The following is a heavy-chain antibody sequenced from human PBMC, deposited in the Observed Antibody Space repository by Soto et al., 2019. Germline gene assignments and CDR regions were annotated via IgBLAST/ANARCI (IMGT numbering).Heavy chain of an antibody. CDR2: IYSSGNA. V-gene: IGHV4-4*07. CDR1: GDSISGYY. J-gene: IGHJ3*01. Sequence: QVQLQESGPGLVKPSETVSLICTVSGDSISGYYWSWIRQPAGKGLEWIGRIYSSGNANYNPSLKSRVSMSVDMSKKQFSLKVTSVTAADTAMYYCARGDVFDLWGQGTKVTVSS. CDR3: ARGDVFDL.